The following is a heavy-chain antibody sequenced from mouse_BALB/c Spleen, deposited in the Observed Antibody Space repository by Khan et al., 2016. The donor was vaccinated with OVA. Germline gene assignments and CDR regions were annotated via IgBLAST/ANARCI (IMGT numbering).Heavy chain of an antibody. CDR1: GYTFTSYV. Sequence: EVKLMESGPELVKPGASVKMSCKASGYTFTSYVMHWVKQKPGLGLEWIGYIYPFNDDTKYNEKFKGKATLTSDKSSSTAYMELSSLTSEDSAVYYCAPVGNYYVSFAYWGQGTLFTVSA. J-gene: IGHJ3*01. D-gene: IGHD1-1*01. V-gene: IGHV1S136*01. CDR3: APVGNYYVSFAY. CDR2: IYPFNDDT.